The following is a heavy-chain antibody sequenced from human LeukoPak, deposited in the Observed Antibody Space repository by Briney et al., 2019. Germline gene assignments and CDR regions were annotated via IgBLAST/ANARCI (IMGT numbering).Heavy chain of an antibody. CDR2: IYYSGST. Sequence: SETLSLTCTVSGGSISSSSYYWGWIRQPPGKGLEWIGSIYYSGSTYYNPSLKSRVTISVDTSKNQFSLKLSSVTAADTAVYYCASFITMVRGVIITGAAFDIWGQGTMVTVSS. V-gene: IGHV4-39*07. D-gene: IGHD3-10*01. J-gene: IGHJ3*02. CDR1: GGSISSSSYY. CDR3: ASFITMVRGVIITGAAFDI.